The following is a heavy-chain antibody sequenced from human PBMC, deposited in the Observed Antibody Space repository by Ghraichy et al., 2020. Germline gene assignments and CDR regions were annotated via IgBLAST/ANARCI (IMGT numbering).Heavy chain of an antibody. Sequence: SQTLSLTCAISGDSVSSNSAAWNWIRQSPSRGLEWLGRTYYRSKWYNDYAVSVESRITINSDTSKNQFSLQLNSVTPEDTAVYYCARDCLPATGKTCWFDPWGQGTLVTVSS. V-gene: IGHV6-1*01. CDR1: GDSVSSNSAA. J-gene: IGHJ5*02. CDR3: ARDCLPATGKTCWFDP. D-gene: IGHD6-13*01. CDR2: TYYRSKWYN.